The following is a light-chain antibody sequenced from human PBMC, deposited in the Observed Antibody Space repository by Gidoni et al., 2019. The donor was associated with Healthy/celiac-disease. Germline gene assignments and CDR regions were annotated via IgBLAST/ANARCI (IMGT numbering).Light chain of an antibody. Sequence: DIQMTQSPSSLSASVGDRVTITCQASQDISNYLNWYQQKPGKAPKLLIYEASNLETGFPSRFSGSGSGTDFTFTISSLQPEDIATYYCQQYDNLPPLTFGVGTKVEIK. CDR3: QQYDNLPPLT. V-gene: IGKV1-33*01. CDR1: QDISNY. J-gene: IGKJ4*01. CDR2: EAS.